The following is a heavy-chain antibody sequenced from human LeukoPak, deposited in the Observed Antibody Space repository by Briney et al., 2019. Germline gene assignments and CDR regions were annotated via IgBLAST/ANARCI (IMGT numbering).Heavy chain of an antibody. CDR2: INQDGSEK. CDR1: GLSFSRYW. CDR3: GLYSSSQTAMDV. V-gene: IGHV3-7*01. Sequence: GGSLRLSCAASGLSFSRYWMSWVRQAPGKGLEWVANINQDGSEKYYVDSVKGRFTTSRDNAKNSLYMQMNSLRAEDTAVYYCGLYSSSQTAMDVWGQGTAVTVSS. J-gene: IGHJ6*02. D-gene: IGHD2-2*01.